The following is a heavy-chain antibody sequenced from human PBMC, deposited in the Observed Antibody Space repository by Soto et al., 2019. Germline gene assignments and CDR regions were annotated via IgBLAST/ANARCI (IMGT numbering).Heavy chain of an antibody. V-gene: IGHV3-21*01. Sequence: PGGSLRLSCAASGFTFSSYSMNWVRQAPGKGLEWVSSISSSSSYIYYADSVKGRFTISRDNAKNSLYLQMNSLRSEDTAVYYCAKVGPLAAAASYYFDYWGQGTVVTVSA. CDR1: GFTFSSYS. CDR2: ISSSSSYI. J-gene: IGHJ4*02. D-gene: IGHD6-13*01. CDR3: AKVGPLAAAASYYFDY.